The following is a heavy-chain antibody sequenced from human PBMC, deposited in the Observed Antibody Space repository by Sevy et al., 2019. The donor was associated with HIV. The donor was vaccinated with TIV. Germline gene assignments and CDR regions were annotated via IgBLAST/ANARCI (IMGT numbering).Heavy chain of an antibody. D-gene: IGHD2-21*02. CDR2: IRGVGVGT. CDR1: GFSFEDYV. CDR3: AKAQRPNYFYSMDV. J-gene: IGHJ6*02. Sequence: GGSLRLSCVGSGFSFEDYVMTWVRQAPGKGLEWVATIRGVGVGTYYSDSVKGRFTVSRDNYRDTLFLQMESLRAEDTAFYYCAKAQRPNYFYSMDVWGQGTTVTVSS. V-gene: IGHV3-23*01.